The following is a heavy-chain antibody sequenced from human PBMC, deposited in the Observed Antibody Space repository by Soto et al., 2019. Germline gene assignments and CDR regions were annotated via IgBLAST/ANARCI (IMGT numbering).Heavy chain of an antibody. J-gene: IGHJ6*02. V-gene: IGHV4-59*01. CDR3: ARQGAVAGHYYYYYGTDV. Sequence: SETLSLTCTVSGGSISSYYWSWIRQPPGKGLEWIGYIYYSGSTNYNPSLKSRVTISVDTSKNQFSLKLSSVTAADTAVYYCARQGAVAGHYYYYYGTDVSGQGTTVTVSS. D-gene: IGHD6-19*01. CDR1: GGSISSYY. CDR2: IYYSGST.